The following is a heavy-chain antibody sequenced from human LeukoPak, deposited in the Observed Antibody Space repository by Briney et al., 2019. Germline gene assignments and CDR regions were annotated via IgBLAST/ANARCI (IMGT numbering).Heavy chain of an antibody. V-gene: IGHV6-1*01. CDR1: GVSVSSNSAA. CDR3: ARGIAAAGTGYFDY. D-gene: IGHD6-13*01. J-gene: IGHJ4*02. Sequence: SQTLSLSCAISGVSVSSNSAAWNWITPSPSIGFEWLVRTYYRSKWYNDYAVSVKSRITINPDTSKNQFSLQLNSVTHEDTAVYYCARGIAAAGTGYFDYWGQGTLFTVSS. CDR2: TYYRSKWYN.